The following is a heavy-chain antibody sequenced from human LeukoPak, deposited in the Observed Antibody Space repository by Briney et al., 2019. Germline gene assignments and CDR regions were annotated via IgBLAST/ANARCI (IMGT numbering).Heavy chain of an antibody. D-gene: IGHD6-19*01. CDR2: IYYSGST. Sequence: SETLSLTCTVSGGSISSYYWSWIRQPPGKGLEWIGYIYYSGSTNYNPSLKSRVTISVDTSKNQFSLKLSSVTAADTAVYYCARHLGWAGANDYWGQGTLVTVSS. CDR1: GGSISSYY. CDR3: ARHLGWAGANDY. J-gene: IGHJ4*02. V-gene: IGHV4-59*01.